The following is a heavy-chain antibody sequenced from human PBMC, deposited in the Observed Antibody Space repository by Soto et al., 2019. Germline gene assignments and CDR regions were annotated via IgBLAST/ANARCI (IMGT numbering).Heavy chain of an antibody. CDR3: ARLYYDFWSGYSLIGYYYMDV. D-gene: IGHD3-3*01. Sequence: ASVKVSCKASGYTFTNYGITWVRQAPGQGLEWMGWISAYNGKTNYAQKLQGRVTMTRNTSISTAYMELSSLRSEDTAVYYCARLYYDFWSGYSLIGYYYMDVWGKGTTVTVSS. CDR2: ISAYNGKT. J-gene: IGHJ6*03. V-gene: IGHV1-18*01. CDR1: GYTFTNYG.